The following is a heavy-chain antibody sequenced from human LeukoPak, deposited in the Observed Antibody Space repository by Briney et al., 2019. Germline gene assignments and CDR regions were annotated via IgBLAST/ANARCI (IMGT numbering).Heavy chain of an antibody. CDR1: GYTFTSYY. Sequence: ASVKVSCKASGYTFTSYYMHWVRQAPGQGLEWMGIINPSGGSTSYAQKFQGRVTMTRDMSTSTVYMELSSLRSEDTAVYYCARGDIVVVVAAYYFDYWGQGTLVTVSS. V-gene: IGHV1-46*01. CDR3: ARGDIVVVVAAYYFDY. CDR2: INPSGGST. J-gene: IGHJ4*02. D-gene: IGHD2-15*01.